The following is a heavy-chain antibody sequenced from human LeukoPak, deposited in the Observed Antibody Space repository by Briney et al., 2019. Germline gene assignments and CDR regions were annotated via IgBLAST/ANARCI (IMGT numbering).Heavy chain of an antibody. D-gene: IGHD6-13*01. V-gene: IGHV4-39*07. CDR1: GGSISSSSYY. CDR2: IYYSGST. J-gene: IGHJ4*02. CDR3: ARVSDSSSWFLN. Sequence: PSETLSLTCTVSGGSISSSSYYWGWIRQPPGKGLEWIGSIYYSGSTYYNPSLKSRVTISVDTSKNQFSLKLSSVTAADTAVYYCARVSDSSSWFLNWGQGTPVTVSS.